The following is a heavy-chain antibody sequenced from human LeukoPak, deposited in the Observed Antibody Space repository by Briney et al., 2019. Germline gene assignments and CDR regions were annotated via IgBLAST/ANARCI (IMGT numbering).Heavy chain of an antibody. V-gene: IGHV3-48*03. J-gene: IGHJ4*02. CDR2: ISRSGSTI. D-gene: IGHD6-19*01. CDR1: GFTFSSYE. CDR3: ARSHLYISGCYDY. Sequence: GRSLRLSCAASGFTFSSYEMNWVRQAPGKGLEWVSYISRSGSTIYYADSVKGRFTISRDNAKKSLYLQMNSLRAEDTAVYYCARSHLYISGCYDYWGQGTLVTVSS.